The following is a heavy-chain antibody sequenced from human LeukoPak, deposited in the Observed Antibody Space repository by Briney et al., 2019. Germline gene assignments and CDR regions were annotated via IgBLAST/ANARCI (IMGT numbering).Heavy chain of an antibody. CDR2: IYYSGST. CDR3: ATVFNMYSSGWYNFDY. J-gene: IGHJ4*02. V-gene: IGHV4-39*01. CDR1: GGSISSSSYY. Sequence: PSETLSLTCTVSGGSISSSSYYWGWIRQPPGKGLEWIGSIYYSGSTYYNPSLKSRVTISVDTSKNQLSLKLSSVTAADTAVYYCATVFNMYSSGWYNFDYWGQGNLSPSPQ. D-gene: IGHD6-19*01.